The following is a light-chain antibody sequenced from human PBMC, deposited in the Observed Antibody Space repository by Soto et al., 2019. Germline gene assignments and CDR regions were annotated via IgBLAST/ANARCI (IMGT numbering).Light chain of an antibody. CDR3: SSYTTSTTLPYV. V-gene: IGLV2-14*01. CDR2: GVS. CDR1: SSDVGGYNY. J-gene: IGLJ1*01. Sequence: QSALTQPASVSQSPGQSITISCTGTSSDVGGYNYVSWYQHHPGKSPKLLIYGVSNRPSGVSDRFSGSKSGNTASLTISGLLAEDEADYYCSSYTTSTTLPYVFGTGTKVTVL.